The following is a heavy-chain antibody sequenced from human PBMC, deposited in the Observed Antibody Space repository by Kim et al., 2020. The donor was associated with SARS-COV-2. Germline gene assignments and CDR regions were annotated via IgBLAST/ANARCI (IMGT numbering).Heavy chain of an antibody. V-gene: IGHV3-43*01. CDR2: INGNGGDK. CDR3: TRERGDSAQNGMDV. Sequence: GESLKISCAASGFNLADYFMHWVRQAPGKGLEWVSFINGNGGDKSYIDSVKGRFTISRDNSKNSLYLQMDSLRAEDSGLYYCTRERGDSAQNGMDVWGQGTTVTVS. J-gene: IGHJ6*02. D-gene: IGHD2-21*01. CDR1: GFNLADYF.